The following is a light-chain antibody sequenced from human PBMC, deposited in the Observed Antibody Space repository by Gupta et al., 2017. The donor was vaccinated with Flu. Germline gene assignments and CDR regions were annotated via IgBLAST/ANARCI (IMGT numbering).Light chain of an antibody. Sequence: GTLSLSPGERATLSCRASQSVSSSYLAWYQQKPGQAPRLIIYGASSRATGIPDRFSGSGSGTDFTLTISRLEPEDFAVYYCQQYGSSPRTF. CDR3: QQYGSSPRT. CDR2: GAS. CDR1: QSVSSSY. J-gene: IGKJ1*01. V-gene: IGKV3-20*01.